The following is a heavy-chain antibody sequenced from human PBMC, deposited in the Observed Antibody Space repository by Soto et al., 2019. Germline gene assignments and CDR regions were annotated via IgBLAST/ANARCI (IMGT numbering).Heavy chain of an antibody. CDR1: GYTFTSYD. J-gene: IGHJ4*02. V-gene: IGHV1-8*01. Sequence: ASVKVSCKASGYTFTSYDINWVRQATGQGLEWMGWMNPNSGNTGYAQKFQGRSTISRDDSKSIAYLQMNSLTTEDTAVYYCARGIWEMATIRPENYWGQGTPVTVSS. CDR3: ARGIWEMATIRPENY. CDR2: MNPNSGNT. D-gene: IGHD5-12*01.